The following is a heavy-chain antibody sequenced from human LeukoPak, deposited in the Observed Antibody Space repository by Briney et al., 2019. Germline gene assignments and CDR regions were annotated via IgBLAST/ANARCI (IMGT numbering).Heavy chain of an antibody. Sequence: PSQTLSLTCAVSGGSISSGGYSWSWIRQPPGKGLEWIGYIYHSGSTYYNSSLKSRVTISVDTSKNQISLKLSSVTAADTAMYYCARDGGPSGDLRYWGQGTLVTVSS. CDR1: GGSISSGGYS. J-gene: IGHJ4*02. V-gene: IGHV4-30-2*05. CDR3: ARDGGPSGDLRY. CDR2: IYHSGST. D-gene: IGHD3-10*01.